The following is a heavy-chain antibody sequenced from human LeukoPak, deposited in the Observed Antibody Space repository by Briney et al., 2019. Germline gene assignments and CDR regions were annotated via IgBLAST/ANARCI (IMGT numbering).Heavy chain of an antibody. D-gene: IGHD2-2*01. Sequence: PSETLSLTCTVSGDSISSGRYYWSWIRQPAGKGLEWIGRIHPSGGTEYYPSLKRRVTISVDTAKNQFSLKLTSVTAADTAVYYCARGGASWGFTWGQGTLVTFSS. CDR1: GDSISSGRYY. CDR3: ARGGASWGFT. CDR2: IHPSGGT. V-gene: IGHV4-61*02. J-gene: IGHJ5*02.